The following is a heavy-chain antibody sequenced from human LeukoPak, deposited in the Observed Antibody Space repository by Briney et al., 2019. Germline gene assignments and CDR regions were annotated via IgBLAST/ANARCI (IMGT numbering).Heavy chain of an antibody. Sequence: PGGSLRLSCAASGFTFSSYSMNWVRQAPGKGLEWVSSISSSSSYIYYADSVKGRFTISRDNAKNSLYLQMNSLRAEDTAVYYCARERRGIAAAGDFDYWGQGTLVTVSS. V-gene: IGHV3-21*01. CDR1: GFTFSSYS. CDR2: ISSSSSYI. D-gene: IGHD6-13*01. J-gene: IGHJ4*02. CDR3: ARERRGIAAAGDFDY.